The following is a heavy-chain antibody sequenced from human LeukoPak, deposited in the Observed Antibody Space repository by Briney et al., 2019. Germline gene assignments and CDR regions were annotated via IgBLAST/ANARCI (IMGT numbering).Heavy chain of an antibody. CDR2: IYYSGST. CDR3: ARDLRVRGYSYGYSWYFDL. CDR1: GGSISSGGYY. V-gene: IGHV4-31*03. J-gene: IGHJ2*01. Sequence: PSETLSLTCIVSGGSISSGGYYWSWIRQHPGKGLEWVGYIYYSGSTYYNPSLKSRVTISVDTSKNQFSLKLSSVTAADTAVYYCARDLRVRGYSYGYSWYFDLWGRGTLVTVSS. D-gene: IGHD5-18*01.